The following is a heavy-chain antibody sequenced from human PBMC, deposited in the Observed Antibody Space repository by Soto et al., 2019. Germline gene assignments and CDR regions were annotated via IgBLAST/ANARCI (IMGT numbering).Heavy chain of an antibody. J-gene: IGHJ6*02. Sequence: SETPSPPRAVFGGAFSGYYWRWVPQPPGKGLEWIGEINHSGSTNYNPSLKSRVTISVDTSKNQFSLKLSSVTAADTAVYYCARDGAPYYYYGMDVWGQGTTVTVSS. CDR2: INHSGST. CDR1: GGAFSGYY. V-gene: IGHV4-34*01. CDR3: ARDGAPYYYYGMDV.